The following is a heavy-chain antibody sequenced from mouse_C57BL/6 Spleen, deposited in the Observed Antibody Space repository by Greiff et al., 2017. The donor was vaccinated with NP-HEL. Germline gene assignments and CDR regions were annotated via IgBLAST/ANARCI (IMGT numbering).Heavy chain of an antibody. CDR1: GYTFTSYW. Sequence: QVQLQQPGAELVMPGASVKLSCKASGYTFTSYWMHWVKQRPGQGLEWIGEIDPSDSYTNYNQKFKGKSTLTVDKSSSTACMQLSSLTSEDSAVYYCARRYDGYYWYFDVWGTGTTVTVSS. V-gene: IGHV1-69*01. J-gene: IGHJ1*03. CDR3: ARRYDGYYWYFDV. CDR2: IDPSDSYT. D-gene: IGHD2-3*01.